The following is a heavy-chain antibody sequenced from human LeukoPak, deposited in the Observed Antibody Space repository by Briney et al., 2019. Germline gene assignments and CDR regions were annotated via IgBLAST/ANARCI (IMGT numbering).Heavy chain of an antibody. CDR1: GGTFSSYA. CDR2: IIPIFGTA. D-gene: IGHD1-26*01. V-gene: IGHV1-69*13. Sequence: GASVKVSCKASGGTFSSYAISWVRQAPGQGLEWMGGIIPIFGTANYAQKSQGRVTITADESTSTAYMELSSLRSEDTAVYYCASSSGSYRVPGKFDYWGQGTLVTVSS. CDR3: ASSSGSYRVPGKFDY. J-gene: IGHJ4*02.